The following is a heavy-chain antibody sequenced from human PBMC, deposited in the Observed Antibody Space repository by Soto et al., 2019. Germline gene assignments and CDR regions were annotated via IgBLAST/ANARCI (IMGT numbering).Heavy chain of an antibody. J-gene: IGHJ4*02. CDR3: ARGKMATISLDY. V-gene: IGHV4-31*03. CDR2: IYYSGST. Sequence: SETLSLTCTVSGGSISSGGYYWSWIRQHPGKGLEWTGYIYYSGSTYYNPSLKSRVTISVDTSKNQFSLKLSSVTAADTAVYYCARGKMATISLDYWGQGTLVTVSS. D-gene: IGHD5-12*01. CDR1: GGSISSGGYY.